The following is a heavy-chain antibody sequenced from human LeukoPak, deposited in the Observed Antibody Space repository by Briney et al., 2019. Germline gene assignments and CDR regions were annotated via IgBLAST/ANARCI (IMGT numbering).Heavy chain of an antibody. CDR3: AREIYYYDSSGYSPGDY. CDR1: GFTFSSYG. V-gene: IGHV3-30*19. D-gene: IGHD3-22*01. CDR2: ISYDGSNK. J-gene: IGHJ4*02. Sequence: GGSLRLSCAASGFTFSSYGMHWVRQAPGKGLEWVAVISYDGSNKYYADSVKGRFTISRDNSKNTLYLQMNSLRAEDTAVYYCAREIYYYDSSGYSPGDYWGQGTLVTVSS.